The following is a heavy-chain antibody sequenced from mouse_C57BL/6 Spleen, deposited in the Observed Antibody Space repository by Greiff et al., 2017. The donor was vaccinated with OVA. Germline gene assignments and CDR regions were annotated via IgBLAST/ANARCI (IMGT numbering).Heavy chain of an antibody. V-gene: IGHV1-18*01. CDR2: INPNNGGT. Sequence: EVQLQQSGPELVKPGASVKIPCKASGYTFTDYNMDWVKQSHGKSLEWIGDINPNNGGTIYNQKFKGKATLTVDKSSSTAYMELRSLTSEDTAVYYCARTTTGPGRYAMDYWGQGTSVTVSS. CDR1: GYTFTDYN. J-gene: IGHJ4*01. CDR3: ARTTTGPGRYAMDY. D-gene: IGHD1-1*01.